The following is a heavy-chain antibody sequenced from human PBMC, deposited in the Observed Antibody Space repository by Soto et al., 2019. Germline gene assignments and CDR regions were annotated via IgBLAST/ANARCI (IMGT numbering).Heavy chain of an antibody. CDR2: MNPNSGNT. Sequence: GASVKVSCKASGYTFTSYDINWVRQATGQGLEWMGWMNPNSGNTGYAQKFQGRVTMTRNTSISTAYMELSSLRSEDTAVYYCAGYYDFWSGYFGGFDPWGQGTLVTVSS. CDR1: GYTFTSYD. D-gene: IGHD3-3*01. CDR3: AGYYDFWSGYFGGFDP. V-gene: IGHV1-8*01. J-gene: IGHJ5*02.